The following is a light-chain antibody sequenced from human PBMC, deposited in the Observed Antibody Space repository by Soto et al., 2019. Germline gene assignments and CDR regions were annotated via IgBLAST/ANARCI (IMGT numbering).Light chain of an antibody. J-gene: IGLJ1*01. CDR2: EVT. Sequence: QSVLTQPPSVSGSPGQSVTISCTGTSSDVGSYNRVSWYQQPPGTGLKLMIYEVTNRPSGVPDRFSGSKSGNTASLTISGLQAEDEADYYCSSYTSSSTYVFGTGTKLTVL. CDR3: SSYTSSSTYV. V-gene: IGLV2-18*02. CDR1: SSDVGSYNR.